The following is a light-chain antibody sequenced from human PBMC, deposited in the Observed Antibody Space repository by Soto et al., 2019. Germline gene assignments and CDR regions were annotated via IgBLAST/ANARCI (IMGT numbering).Light chain of an antibody. Sequence: EIVLTQSPGTLSLSPGERATLSCRASQSVSSSYLAWYQQKPGQAPMLLIYGASSRATGIPDRFSGSGSGTDFTLTISRLEPEDFAVYYCQQYGSSPGTFGGGTKVEIK. V-gene: IGKV3-20*01. CDR2: GAS. CDR1: QSVSSSY. CDR3: QQYGSSPGT. J-gene: IGKJ4*01.